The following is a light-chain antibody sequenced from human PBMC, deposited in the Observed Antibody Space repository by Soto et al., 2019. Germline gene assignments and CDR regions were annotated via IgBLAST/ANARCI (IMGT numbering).Light chain of an antibody. CDR1: QSVSSN. CDR2: GAS. J-gene: IGKJ1*01. CDR3: QQYDSWLVWT. V-gene: IGKV3-15*01. Sequence: IVLTQSPAILSVSPGDTATLSCGANQSVSSNLAWYQQKPGQAPRLLIYGASTRATAIPARFSGSGSGTEFTLNITSLQSDDIAVYYCQQYDSWLVWTFGQGTKV.